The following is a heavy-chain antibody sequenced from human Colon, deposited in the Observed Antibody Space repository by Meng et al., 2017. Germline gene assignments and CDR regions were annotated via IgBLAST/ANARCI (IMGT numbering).Heavy chain of an antibody. CDR1: GGSFSDYF. V-gene: IGHV4-34*01. Sequence: QFQLRQWGGRLLKPSDTLFFPSAVYGGSFSDYFLTWIRQPPGKGLEWVGEIHPSGSTYYSPSLQSRVTITLDTSKNQFSLTLSSMTAADTAVYYCARGVDWAKSGNFWGQGTLVTVSS. D-gene: IGHD3-9*01. CDR3: ARGVDWAKSGNF. J-gene: IGHJ4*02. CDR2: IHPSGST.